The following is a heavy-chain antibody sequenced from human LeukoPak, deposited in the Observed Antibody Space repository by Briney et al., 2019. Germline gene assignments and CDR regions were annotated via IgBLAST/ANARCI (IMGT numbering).Heavy chain of an antibody. CDR1: GGSISSYY. J-gene: IGHJ6*02. Sequence: SETLSLTCTVSGGSISSYYWSWIRQPPGKGLERIGYIYYSGSTNYNPSLKSRVTISVDTSKNQFSPKLSSVTAADTAVYYCARMDSSSWDDYYYYYGMDVWGQGTTVTVSS. V-gene: IGHV4-59*01. CDR2: IYYSGST. CDR3: ARMDSSSWDDYYYYYGMDV. D-gene: IGHD6-13*01.